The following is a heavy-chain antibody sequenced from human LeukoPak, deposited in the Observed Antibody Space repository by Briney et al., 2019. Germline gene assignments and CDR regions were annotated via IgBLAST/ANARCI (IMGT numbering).Heavy chain of an antibody. CDR1: GFTFSSYV. D-gene: IGHD5-12*01. CDR3: AKGGYDFVEVAYFDF. Sequence: GGSLRLSCAASGFTFSSYVMSWVRQAPGKGLEWVSIIIASSGSTFYADSVKGRFTISRDNSKNTLYLQMNSLSVEDTAAYFCAKGGYDFVEVAYFDFWGQGALVTVSS. CDR2: IIASSGST. V-gene: IGHV3-23*01. J-gene: IGHJ4*02.